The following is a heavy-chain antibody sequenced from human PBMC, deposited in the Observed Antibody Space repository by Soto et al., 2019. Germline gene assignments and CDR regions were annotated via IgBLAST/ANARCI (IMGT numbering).Heavy chain of an antibody. J-gene: IGHJ3*02. Sequence: PETLSLTCTVSGGSISSGGYYWGWIRQPPGKGLEWIGSIYYSGSTYYNPSLKSRVTISVDTSKNQFSLKLSSVTAADTAVYYCASRGAMYYYDYGAFDIWGQGTMVTVSS. V-gene: IGHV4-39*01. CDR1: GGSISSGGYY. D-gene: IGHD3-22*01. CDR3: ASRGAMYYYDYGAFDI. CDR2: IYYSGST.